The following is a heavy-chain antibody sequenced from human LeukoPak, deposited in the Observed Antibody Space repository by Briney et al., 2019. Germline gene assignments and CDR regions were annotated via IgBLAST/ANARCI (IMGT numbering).Heavy chain of an antibody. V-gene: IGHV4-61*02. J-gene: IGHJ3*02. CDR3: ARDQALGYGWPTVLAIDI. CDR2: IYTSGST. CDR1: GGSITSGSYY. Sequence: SETLSLTCTVSGGSITSGSYYWSWIRQPAGKGLEWIARIYTSGSTNYNPSLKGRVTMSVDTSKNQFSLNVSSVTAADTAGYYCARDQALGYGWPTVLAIDIWGQGTMVTVSS. D-gene: IGHD6-19*01.